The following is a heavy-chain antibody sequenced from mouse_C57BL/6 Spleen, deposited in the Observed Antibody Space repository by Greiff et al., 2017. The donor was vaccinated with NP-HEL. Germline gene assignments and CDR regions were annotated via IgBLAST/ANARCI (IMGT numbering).Heavy chain of an antibody. Sequence: EVMLVESGGGLVKPGGSLKLSCAASGFTFSDYGMHWVRQAPEKGLEWVAYISSGSSTIYYADTVKGRFTISRDNAKNTLFLQMTSLRSEDTAMYYCARDDGNYPDYWGQGTTLTVSS. V-gene: IGHV5-17*01. D-gene: IGHD2-1*01. CDR2: ISSGSSTI. J-gene: IGHJ2*01. CDR3: ARDDGNYPDY. CDR1: GFTFSDYG.